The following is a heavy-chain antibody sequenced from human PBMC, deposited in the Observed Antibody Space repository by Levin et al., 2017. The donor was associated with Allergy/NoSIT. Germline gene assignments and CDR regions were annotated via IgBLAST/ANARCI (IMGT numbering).Heavy chain of an antibody. CDR1: GFTFSSYA. CDR2: ISYDGSNK. V-gene: IGHV3-30-3*01. J-gene: IGHJ4*02. Sequence: GGSLRLSCAASGFTFSSYAMHWVRQAPGKGLEWVAVISYDGSNKYYADSVKGRFTISRDNSKNTLYLQMNSLRAEDTAVYYCARDRGTPTGLFDYWGQGTLVTVSS. CDR3: ARDRGTPTGLFDY. D-gene: IGHD1-14*01.